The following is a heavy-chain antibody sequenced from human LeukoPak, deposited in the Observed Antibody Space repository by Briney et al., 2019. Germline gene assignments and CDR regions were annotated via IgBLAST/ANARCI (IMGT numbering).Heavy chain of an antibody. J-gene: IGHJ3*02. V-gene: IGHV3-7*01. Sequence: GGSLKLSCAASGLTFSTYWMRWVRQAPGQGLEWVANIKRDGSEKYYVDSVKGRFTISRDNAKNSLYLQMNSLRAEDTAVYYCARVKLWGPTDAFDIWGQGTMVTVSS. CDR1: GLTFSTYW. CDR2: IKRDGSEK. D-gene: IGHD3-10*01. CDR3: ARVKLWGPTDAFDI.